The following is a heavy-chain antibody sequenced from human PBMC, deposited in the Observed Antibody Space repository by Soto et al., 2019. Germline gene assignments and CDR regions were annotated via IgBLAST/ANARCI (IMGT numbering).Heavy chain of an antibody. J-gene: IGHJ5*02. Sequence: ASVKVSCKASGYTFTSYAMHWVRQAPGQRLEWMGWINAGNGNTEYSQKFQGRVTITRDTSASTAYMELSSLRSEDTAVYYCARTGTTFNWFDPWGQGTLVTVSS. V-gene: IGHV1-3*01. CDR1: GYTFTSYA. CDR2: INAGNGNT. CDR3: ARTGTTFNWFDP. D-gene: IGHD1-7*01.